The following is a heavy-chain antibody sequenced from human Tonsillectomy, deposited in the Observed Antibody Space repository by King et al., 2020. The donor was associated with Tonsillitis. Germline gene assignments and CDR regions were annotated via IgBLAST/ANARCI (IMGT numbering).Heavy chain of an antibody. V-gene: IGHV3-48*01. CDR1: GFTFSTYS. CDR3: ARDRPWATVTANY. D-gene: IGHD4-17*01. J-gene: IGHJ4*02. CDR2: ISSTTSTL. Sequence: GQLVQSGGGLVQPGGSLRLSCAASGFTFSTYSINWVRHAPGKGLEWVSYISSTTSTLYYAVSVKGRFTISRDNAKNSLYLQMNSLRVEDTAVYYCARDRPWATVTANYWGQGTLVTVSS.